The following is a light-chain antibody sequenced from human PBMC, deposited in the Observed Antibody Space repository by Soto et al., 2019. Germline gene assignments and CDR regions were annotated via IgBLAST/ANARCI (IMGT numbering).Light chain of an antibody. CDR2: EVS. CDR3: SSYSGSNTLV. Sequence: QSALTQPPSASGSPGQSVTISCAGTGSDIAVYDFVSWYQQHPGKAPKLIIYEVSKRPSGVPDRFSASKSGNTASLTVSGLQAEDEADYSCSSYSGSNTLVFGGGTKLTVL. CDR1: GSDIAVYDF. V-gene: IGLV2-8*01. J-gene: IGLJ2*01.